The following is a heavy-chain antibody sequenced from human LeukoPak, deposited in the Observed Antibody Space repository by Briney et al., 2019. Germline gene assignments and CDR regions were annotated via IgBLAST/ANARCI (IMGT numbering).Heavy chain of an antibody. CDR1: GFTFSSYG. Sequence: QPGGSLRLSCAASGFTFSSYGMHWVRQAPGKGMEWVAFMRYDGSNKYYADSVKGRFTICIDNSKNTLYLQMNSLRAEDTAVYYCANNPRGPRPRYCSTTSYSSDYYYYMDVWGKGTTVTVSS. CDR3: ANNPRGPRPRYCSTTSYSSDYYYYMDV. V-gene: IGHV3-30*02. J-gene: IGHJ6*03. CDR2: MRYDGSNK. D-gene: IGHD2-2*01.